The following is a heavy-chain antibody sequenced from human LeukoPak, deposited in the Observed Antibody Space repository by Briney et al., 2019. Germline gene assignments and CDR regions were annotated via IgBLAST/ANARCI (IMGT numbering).Heavy chain of an antibody. J-gene: IGHJ6*02. V-gene: IGHV4-59*01. CDR1: GGSISSYY. CDR2: IYYSGST. Sequence: SETLSLTCTVSGGSISSYYWSWIRQPPGKGLEWIGYIYYSGSTNYNPSLKSRVTISVDTSKNQFSLKLSSVTAADTAVYYCARDLGYSSSIAAPPGDYGMDVWGQGTTVTVSS. CDR3: ARDLGYSSSIAAPPGDYGMDV. D-gene: IGHD6-6*01.